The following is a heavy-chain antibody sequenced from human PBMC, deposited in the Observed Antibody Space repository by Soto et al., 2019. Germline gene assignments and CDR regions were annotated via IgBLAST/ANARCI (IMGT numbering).Heavy chain of an antibody. CDR1: GYTFTSYD. Sequence: QVQLVQSGAEVKKPGASVKVSCKASGYTFTSYDISWVRQAPGQGLEWMGWMSTSNGNTNYAQKLQGRVTMTTDTSTSTANMELRSLRRAETAVYFCARDCNWVDPWGQGTLVTVS. J-gene: IGHJ5*02. V-gene: IGHV1-18*01. CDR2: MSTSNGNT. CDR3: ARDCNWVDP.